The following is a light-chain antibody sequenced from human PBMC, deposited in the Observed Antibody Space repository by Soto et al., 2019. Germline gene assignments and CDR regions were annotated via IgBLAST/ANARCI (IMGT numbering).Light chain of an antibody. CDR1: QSVSSY. Sequence: ESVLTQSPATLSLSPGERATLSCRASQSVSSYLAWYQHKPGQAPRLLIYDASNRATGIPSRFSGSGSGTDFTLTISSLEPEDFAVYYCQQRSYLVTFGQGTRLEIK. CDR2: DAS. J-gene: IGKJ5*01. V-gene: IGKV3-11*01. CDR3: QQRSYLVT.